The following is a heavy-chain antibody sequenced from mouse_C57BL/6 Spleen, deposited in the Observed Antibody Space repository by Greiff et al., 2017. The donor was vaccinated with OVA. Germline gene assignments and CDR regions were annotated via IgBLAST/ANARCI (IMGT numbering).Heavy chain of an antibody. V-gene: IGHV1-26*01. Sequence: VQLQQSGPELVKPGASVKISCKASGYTFTDYYMNWVKQSHGKSLEWIGDINPNNGGTSYNQKFKGKATLTVDKSSSTAYMELRSLTSEDSAVYYCARWGYGSSSSWFAYWGQGTLVTVSA. CDR3: ARWGYGSSSSWFAY. CDR2: INPNNGGT. J-gene: IGHJ3*01. D-gene: IGHD1-1*01. CDR1: GYTFTDYY.